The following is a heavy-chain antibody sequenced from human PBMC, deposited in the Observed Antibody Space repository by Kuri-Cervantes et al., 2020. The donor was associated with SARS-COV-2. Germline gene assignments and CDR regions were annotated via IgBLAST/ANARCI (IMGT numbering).Heavy chain of an antibody. V-gene: IGHV3-30-3*01. CDR2: ISYDGGNK. Sequence: GESLKISCAASGFTFSSYAMHWVRQAPGKGLEWVAVISYDGGNKYYADSVKGRFTISRDNSKNTLYLQMNSLRAEDTAVYYCARDSCSSTSCYTVFFFDYWGQGTLVTVSS. CDR3: ARDSCSSTSCYTVFFFDY. CDR1: GFTFSSYA. J-gene: IGHJ4*02. D-gene: IGHD2-2*02.